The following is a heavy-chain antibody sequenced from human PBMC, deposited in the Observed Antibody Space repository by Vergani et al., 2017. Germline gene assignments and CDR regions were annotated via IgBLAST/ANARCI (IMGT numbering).Heavy chain of an antibody. Sequence: QVQLVQSGAEVKKPGASVKVSCKASGYTFTSYGISWVRQAPGQGLEWMGWISAYYGNTNYAQKLQGRVTMTTDTSTSTAYMELRSLRSDDTAVYYCARDRKYDYVWGSYRRRGFDYWGQGTLVTVSS. D-gene: IGHD3-16*02. CDR3: ARDRKYDYVWGSYRRRGFDY. CDR2: ISAYYGNT. CDR1: GYTFTSYG. J-gene: IGHJ4*02. V-gene: IGHV1-18*01.